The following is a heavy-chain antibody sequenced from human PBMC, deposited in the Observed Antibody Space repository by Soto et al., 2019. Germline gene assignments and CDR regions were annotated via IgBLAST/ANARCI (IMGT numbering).Heavy chain of an antibody. V-gene: IGHV3-23*01. CDR1: GFTFSSYA. CDR2: ISGSGGST. D-gene: IGHD6-13*01. CDR3: AKTYSSSWPFDS. J-gene: IGHJ5*01. Sequence: PWGSLRLSCAASGFTFSSYAMSWVRQAPGKGLEWVSAISGSGGSTYYADSVKGRFTISRDNSKNTLYLQMNSLTAEYTAVYYCAKTYSSSWPFDSWGQGTLVTVSS.